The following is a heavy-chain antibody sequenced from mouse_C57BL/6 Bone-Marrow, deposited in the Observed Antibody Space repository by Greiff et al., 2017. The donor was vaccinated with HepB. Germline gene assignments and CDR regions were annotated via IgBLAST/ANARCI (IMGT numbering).Heavy chain of an antibody. CDR1: GYTFTSYW. CDR2: IDPSDSYT. J-gene: IGHJ4*01. Sequence: VKLQQPGAELVMPGASVKLSCKASGYTFTSYWMHWVKQRPGQGLEWIGEIDPSDSYTNYNQKFKGKSTLTVDKSSSTAYMQLSSLTSEDSAVYYCARWWEYAMDYWGQGTSVTVSS. V-gene: IGHV1-69*01. D-gene: IGHD1-1*02. CDR3: ARWWEYAMDY.